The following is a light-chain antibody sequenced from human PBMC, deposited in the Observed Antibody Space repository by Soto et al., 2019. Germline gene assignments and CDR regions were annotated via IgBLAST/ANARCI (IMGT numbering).Light chain of an antibody. CDR3: QQRSNWPPT. V-gene: IGKV3-15*01. Sequence: EIVMTQSPATLSVSPGERATLSCRASQSVSSNLAWYQQTPGQAPRLLIYGASTRATGIPARFSGSGSGTEYTLTISRLQSEDFAVYYCQQRSNWPPTFGQGTKVDIK. J-gene: IGKJ1*01. CDR2: GAS. CDR1: QSVSSN.